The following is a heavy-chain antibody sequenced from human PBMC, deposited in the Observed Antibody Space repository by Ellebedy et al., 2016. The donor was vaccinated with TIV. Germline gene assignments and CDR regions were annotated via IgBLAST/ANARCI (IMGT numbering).Heavy chain of an antibody. V-gene: IGHV3-13*01. J-gene: IGHJ4*02. Sequence: GESLKISCAASGLTVTSYDMHWVRQVTGKTLEWVSTIGTAGDTYYSDSAKGRFTISRDNARHSLYLQMNSLRAEDTALYYCASVDTANYFDYWGQGTLVTVSS. CDR3: ASVDTANYFDY. D-gene: IGHD5-18*01. CDR2: IGTAGDT. CDR1: GLTVTSYD.